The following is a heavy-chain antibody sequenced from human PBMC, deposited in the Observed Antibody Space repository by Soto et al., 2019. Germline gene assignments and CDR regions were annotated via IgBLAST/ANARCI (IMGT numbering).Heavy chain of an antibody. CDR1: GFTFSTYA. CDR3: VRGGSNYAS. V-gene: IGHV3-23*01. Sequence: ELQLLESGGGLVQPGGSLRLSCAASGFTFSTYAMSWVRQAPGKGLEWVSAISGRGGGTFYADSVKGRFTIARDNSKNTLFLQMNSLRGEDTAVYYCVRGGSNYASWGQGTLVTVSS. CDR2: ISGRGGGT. D-gene: IGHD4-4*01. J-gene: IGHJ5*02.